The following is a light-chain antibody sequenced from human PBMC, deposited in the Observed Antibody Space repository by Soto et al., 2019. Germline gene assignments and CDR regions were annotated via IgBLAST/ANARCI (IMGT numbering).Light chain of an antibody. V-gene: IGKV3-15*01. CDR3: QQYYSWPPLT. CDR1: QNVNSN. J-gene: IGKJ4*01. Sequence: EVVMTQSPVTLSVSPGERATLSCRASQNVNSNLAWYRQKPGHAPRLLIYGASTRATGIPARFSGSGSGTEFTLTISSLQSEDFAIYYCQQYYSWPPLTFGGGTKVEI. CDR2: GAS.